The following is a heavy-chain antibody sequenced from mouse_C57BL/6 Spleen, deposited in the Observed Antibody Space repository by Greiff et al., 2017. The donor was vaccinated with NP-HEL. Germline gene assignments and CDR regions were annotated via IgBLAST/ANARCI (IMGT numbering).Heavy chain of an antibody. CDR3: ATYYYGSSYGYFDV. Sequence: VQLVESGAELVKPGASVKLSCKASGYTFTSYWMHWVKQRPGQGLEWIGMIHPNSGSTNYNEKFKSKATLTVDKSSSTAYMQLSSLTSEDSAVYYCATYYYGSSYGYFDVWGTGTTVTVSS. V-gene: IGHV1-64*01. CDR1: GYTFTSYW. D-gene: IGHD1-1*01. CDR2: IHPNSGST. J-gene: IGHJ1*03.